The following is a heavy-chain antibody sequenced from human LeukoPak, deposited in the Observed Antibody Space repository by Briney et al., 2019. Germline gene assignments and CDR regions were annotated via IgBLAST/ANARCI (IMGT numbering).Heavy chain of an antibody. CDR2: ICDSGGST. Sequence: GGSLRLSCAASGFTFSGYAMSWGPQAPGEGVEWVLAICDSGGSTYYADSVKGRFTISRDNSKNTLYLQMNSLRAEDTAVYYCAKVPVFSLTISEVVTDDAFDIWGQGTIVTVSS. D-gene: IGHD3-3*01. CDR3: AKVPVFSLTISEVVTDDAFDI. J-gene: IGHJ3*02. CDR1: GFTFSGYA. V-gene: IGHV3-23*01.